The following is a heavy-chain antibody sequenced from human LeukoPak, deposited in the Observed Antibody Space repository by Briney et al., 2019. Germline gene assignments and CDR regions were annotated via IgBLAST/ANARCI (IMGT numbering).Heavy chain of an antibody. V-gene: IGHV4-59*01. J-gene: IGHJ6*04. CDR1: AGSISSYY. CDR3: ARDSAYGSGTYGMDV. D-gene: IGHD3-10*01. Sequence: MSSETLSPTCTVSAGSISSYYWSWIRQPPGKGLEWIGYIYYSGSTNYNPSLKSRVTISVDTSKNQFSLKLSSVTAADTAVYYCARDSAYGSGTYGMDVWGKGTTVTVSS. CDR2: IYYSGST.